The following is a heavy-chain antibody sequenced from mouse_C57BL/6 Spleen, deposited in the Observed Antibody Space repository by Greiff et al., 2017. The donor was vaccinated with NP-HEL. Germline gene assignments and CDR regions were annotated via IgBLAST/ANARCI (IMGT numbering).Heavy chain of an antibody. Sequence: VKLMESGAELVKPGASVKLSCKASGYTFTEYTIHWVKQRSGQGLEWIGRIHPSDSDTNYNQKFKGKATLTVDKSSSTAYMQLSSLTSEDSAVYYCANYYYGSSFDYWGQGTTLTVSS. J-gene: IGHJ2*01. D-gene: IGHD1-1*01. V-gene: IGHV1-74*01. CDR3: ANYYYGSSFDY. CDR2: IHPSDSDT. CDR1: GYTFTEYT.